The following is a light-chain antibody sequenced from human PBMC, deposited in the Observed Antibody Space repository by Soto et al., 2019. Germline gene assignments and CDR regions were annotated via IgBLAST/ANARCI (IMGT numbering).Light chain of an antibody. CDR2: AAS. CDR3: QQTYSTPHT. Sequence: DIQMTQSPSPLSAFVGRRVTITCRASQSISNSLNWYQQKPGKAPRLLIYAASNLHSGVPSRFSGSGSGTDFTLTISSLQPEDFATYSCQQTYSTPHTFGQGTKLEI. CDR1: QSISNS. V-gene: IGKV1-39*01. J-gene: IGKJ2*01.